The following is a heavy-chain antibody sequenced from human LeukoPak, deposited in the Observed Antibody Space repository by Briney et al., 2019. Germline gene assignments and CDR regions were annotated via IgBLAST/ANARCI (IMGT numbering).Heavy chain of an antibody. Sequence: SETLSLTCTVSGGSISSYYWSWIRQPPGKGLEWIGYIYYSGSTNYNPSLKSRATISVDTSKNQFSLKLSSVTAADTAVYYCARARSSWPSNWFDPWGQGTLVTVSS. CDR3: ARARSSWPSNWFDP. V-gene: IGHV4-59*01. J-gene: IGHJ5*02. D-gene: IGHD6-13*01. CDR2: IYYSGST. CDR1: GGSISSYY.